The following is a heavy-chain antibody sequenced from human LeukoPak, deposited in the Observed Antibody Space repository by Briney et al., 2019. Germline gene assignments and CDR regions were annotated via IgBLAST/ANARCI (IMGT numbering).Heavy chain of an antibody. V-gene: IGHV3-53*01. CDR2: IYSGGST. J-gene: IGHJ4*02. CDR1: GFTVSSNY. Sequence: GGSLRLSCAASGFTVSSNYMSWVRQAPGKGLEWVSVIYSGGSTYYADSVKGRFTISRDNSKNTLYLQMNSLRAEDTAVYYCARDTPSRRRGGSGYSYGFNYYFDYWGQGTLVTVSS. CDR3: ARDTPSRRRGGSGYSYGFNYYFDY. D-gene: IGHD5-18*01.